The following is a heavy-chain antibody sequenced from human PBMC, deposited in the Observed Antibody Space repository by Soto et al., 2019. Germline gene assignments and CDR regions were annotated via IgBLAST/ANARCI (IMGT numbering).Heavy chain of an antibody. D-gene: IGHD1-26*01. V-gene: IGHV3-9*01. Sequence: PGGSLRLSCAASGFTFDDYAMHWVRQAPGKGLEWVSGISWNGGSIGYADSVKGRFTISRDNAKNSPYLQMNSLRAEDTALYYCAYFPGYWGQGTLVTVSS. CDR3: AYFPGY. CDR1: GFTFDDYA. J-gene: IGHJ4*02. CDR2: ISWNGGSI.